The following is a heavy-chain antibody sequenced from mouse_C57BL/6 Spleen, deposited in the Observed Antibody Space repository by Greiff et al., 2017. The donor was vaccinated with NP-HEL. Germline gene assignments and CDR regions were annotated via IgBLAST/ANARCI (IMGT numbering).Heavy chain of an antibody. Sequence: VKLMESGPELVKPGASVKISCKVSGYAFSSSWMNWVKQRPGKGLEWIGRIYPGDGDTNYNGKFKGKATLTADKSSSTAYMQLSSLTSEDSAVYFCGYFDVWGTGTTVTVSS. CDR2: IYPGDGDT. V-gene: IGHV1-82*01. CDR3: GYFDV. CDR1: GYAFSSSW. J-gene: IGHJ1*03.